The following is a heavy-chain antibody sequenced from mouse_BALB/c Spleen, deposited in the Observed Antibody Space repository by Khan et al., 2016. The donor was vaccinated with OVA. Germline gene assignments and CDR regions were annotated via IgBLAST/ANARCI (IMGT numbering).Heavy chain of an antibody. CDR3: TRLGTTCWFTY. V-gene: IGHV1S135*01. J-gene: IGHJ3*01. D-gene: IGHD2-13*01. Sequence: EVQLQQSGPELMKPGASVKISCKASGYSFTNYYIHWVKQSHGQSLEWLGYIDPFNGGTTYNQKFKGTATLTVDKSSSTAYMHLNNLTSEDSAVYDCTRLGTTCWFTYWGQGTLVTVSA. CDR1: GYSFTNYY. CDR2: IDPFNGGT.